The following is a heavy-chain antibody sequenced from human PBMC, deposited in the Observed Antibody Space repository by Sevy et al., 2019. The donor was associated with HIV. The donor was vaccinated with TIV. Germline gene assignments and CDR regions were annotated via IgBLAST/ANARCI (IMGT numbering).Heavy chain of an antibody. V-gene: IGHV3-23*01. CDR2: ISGSGGST. J-gene: IGHJ4*02. D-gene: IGHD3-16*02. CDR1: GFTFSSYA. CDR3: AQALRLGELSLGVDY. Sequence: GGSLRLSCAASGFTFSSYAMSWVRQAPGKGLEWVSAISGSGGSTYYADSVKGRFTISRDNSKNTLYLKMNSLSAEDTAVYYCAQALRLGELSLGVDYWGQGTLVTVSS.